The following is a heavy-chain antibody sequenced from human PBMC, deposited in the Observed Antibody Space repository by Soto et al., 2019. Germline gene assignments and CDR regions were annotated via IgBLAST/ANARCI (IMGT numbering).Heavy chain of an antibody. CDR3: AKESSIARAFDI. D-gene: IGHD6-13*01. Sequence: QVQLVESGGGVVQPGRSLRLSCAASGFTFSSYGMHWVRQAPGKGLEWVAVISYDGSNKYYADSVKGRFTISRDNSKNTLYLKMNSRRAEDRAVYYCAKESSIARAFDIWAQGTMVTVSS. CDR2: ISYDGSNK. V-gene: IGHV3-30*18. CDR1: GFTFSSYG. J-gene: IGHJ3*02.